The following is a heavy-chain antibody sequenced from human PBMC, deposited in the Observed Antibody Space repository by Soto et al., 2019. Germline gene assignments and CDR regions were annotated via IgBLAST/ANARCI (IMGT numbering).Heavy chain of an antibody. CDR3: ARPGFSSSWFLGNYYYYMDV. J-gene: IGHJ6*03. CDR2: INHSGST. D-gene: IGHD6-13*01. V-gene: IGHV4-34*01. Sequence: PSETLSLTYAVYGGSFIGYYWSWIRQPPGKGLEWIGEINHSGSTNYNPSLKSRVTISVDMSKNQFSLKLSSVTAADTAVYYCARPGFSSSWFLGNYYYYMDVWGKGTTVTVSS. CDR1: GGSFIGYY.